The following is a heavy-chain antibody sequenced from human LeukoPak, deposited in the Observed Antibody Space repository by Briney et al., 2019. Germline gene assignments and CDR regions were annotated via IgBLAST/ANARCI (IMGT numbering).Heavy chain of an antibody. CDR2: ISSSSSYI. CDR3: ARGSGSYPYYFDY. CDR1: GFTFSSYS. Sequence: GGSLRLSCAASGFTFSSYSMNWVRQAPGKGLEWVSSISSSSSYIYYADSVKGRFTISRDNAKNSLYLQMNSPRAEDTAVYYCARGSGSYPYYFDYWGQGTLVTVSS. J-gene: IGHJ4*02. V-gene: IGHV3-21*01. D-gene: IGHD1-26*01.